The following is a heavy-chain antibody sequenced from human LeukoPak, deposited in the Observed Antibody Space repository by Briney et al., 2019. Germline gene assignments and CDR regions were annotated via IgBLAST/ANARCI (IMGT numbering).Heavy chain of an antibody. CDR3: ARDRYYDSGSYYN. V-gene: IGHV4-39*07. CDR1: GGSISSYY. CDR2: IYYSGST. Sequence: SETLSLTCTVSGGSISSYYWGWIRQPQGKGLEWIGSIYYSGSTYYNPSLKSRVTISVDTSKNQFSLKLSSVTAADTAVYYCARDRYYDSGSYYNWGQGTLVTVSS. J-gene: IGHJ4*02. D-gene: IGHD3-10*01.